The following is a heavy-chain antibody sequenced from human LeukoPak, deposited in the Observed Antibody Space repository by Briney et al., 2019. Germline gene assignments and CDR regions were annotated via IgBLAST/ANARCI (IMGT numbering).Heavy chain of an antibody. CDR2: INPNSGGT. CDR1: GYTFTDYY. D-gene: IGHD5-18*01. V-gene: IGHV1-2*02. Sequence: ASVKVSCKASGYTFTDYYIHWVRQAPGQGLEWMGWINPNSGGTNYAQKFQGRLTMTRDTSISTAYMELSRLRSDDTAVYYCAREGYSYGYYYGMDVWGQGTTVTVPS. J-gene: IGHJ6*02. CDR3: AREGYSYGYYYGMDV.